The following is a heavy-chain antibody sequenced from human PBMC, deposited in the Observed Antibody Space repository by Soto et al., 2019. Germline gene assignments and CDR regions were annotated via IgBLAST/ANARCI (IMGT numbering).Heavy chain of an antibody. CDR2: IIPIFGTA. CDR1: GGTFSSYA. J-gene: IGHJ6*02. CDR3: ARSNTYYDFWSGYDAQLGLYYGMDV. Sequence: GASVKVSCKASGGTFSSYAISWVRQAPGQGLEWMGGIIPIFGTANYAQKFQGRVTITADESTSTAYMELSSLRSEDTAVYYCARSNTYYDFWSGYDAQLGLYYGMDVWGQGTTVTVSS. V-gene: IGHV1-69*13. D-gene: IGHD3-3*01.